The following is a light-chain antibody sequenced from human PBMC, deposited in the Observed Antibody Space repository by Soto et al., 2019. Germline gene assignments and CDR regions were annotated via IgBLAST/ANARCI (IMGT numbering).Light chain of an antibody. CDR1: QSISSD. V-gene: IGKV1-39*01. CDR3: QQSYSTPPIN. CDR2: AAS. J-gene: IGKJ4*01. Sequence: DIQMTQSPSSLSASVGDRVTITCRASQSISSDLNWYQQKPGKAPKLLIYAASSWQSGVPSRFSGSGSGTDFTLTISSLPPEDFATYYCQQSYSTPPINFGGGTKVEIK.